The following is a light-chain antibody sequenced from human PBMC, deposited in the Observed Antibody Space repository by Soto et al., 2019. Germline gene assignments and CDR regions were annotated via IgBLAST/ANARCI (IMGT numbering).Light chain of an antibody. CDR2: GAS. J-gene: IGKJ1*01. Sequence: DIQMTQSPSSLSASVGDRVTITCRASQTTSTYLNWYQQKPGKAPKLLIYGASNLRSGVPSRFSGSGSGTDFTLTISRLQPEDCATYYCQQSYRTPRMFGQGTKVDIK. V-gene: IGKV1-39*01. CDR3: QQSYRTPRM. CDR1: QTTSTY.